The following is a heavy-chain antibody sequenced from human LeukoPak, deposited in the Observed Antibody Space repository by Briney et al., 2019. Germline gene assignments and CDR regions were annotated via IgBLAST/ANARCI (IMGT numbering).Heavy chain of an antibody. V-gene: IGHV3-64D*06. CDR2: VSGSGGST. CDR1: GFAFSRYT. Sequence: PGGSLRLSCSASGFAFSRYTMHWVRQAPGKGLAYVSAVSGSGGSTYYAGSVKGRFSISRDNSKNTLYLQMSSLRAEDTAVYYCVKDRSYEGVDVITPFDYWGQGTLVTVSS. D-gene: IGHD3-22*01. J-gene: IGHJ4*02. CDR3: VKDRSYEGVDVITPFDY.